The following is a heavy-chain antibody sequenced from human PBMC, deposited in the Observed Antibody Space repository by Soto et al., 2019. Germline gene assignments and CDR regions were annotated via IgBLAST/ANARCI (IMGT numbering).Heavy chain of an antibody. J-gene: IGHJ6*02. Sequence: GASVKVSCKASGYTFTSYGISWVRQAPGQGLEWMGWISAYNGNTNYAQKLQGRVTMTTDTSTSTAYMELRSLRSDDTAVYYCARDWRYCTSSSCSREAFYYYGMDVWGQGTTVTVSS. CDR2: ISAYNGNT. V-gene: IGHV1-18*04. CDR3: ARDWRYCTSSSCSREAFYYYGMDV. CDR1: GYTFTSYG. D-gene: IGHD2-2*01.